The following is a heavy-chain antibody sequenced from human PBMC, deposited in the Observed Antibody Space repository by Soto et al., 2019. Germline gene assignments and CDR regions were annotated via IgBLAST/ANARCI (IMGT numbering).Heavy chain of an antibody. V-gene: IGHV3-23*01. J-gene: IGHJ4*02. CDR1: GFTFSSCG. CDR3: ARKGDNYVAFDY. D-gene: IGHD3-10*02. Sequence: PGGSLRLSCAASGFTFSSCGMSWVRQAPGRGLEWVSAISGGGGVTYYTDSVKGRFTISRDNSKNTLYLQMNSLKAEDTAVYFGARKGDNYVAFDYGGQGTQVTVSS. CDR2: ISGGGGVT.